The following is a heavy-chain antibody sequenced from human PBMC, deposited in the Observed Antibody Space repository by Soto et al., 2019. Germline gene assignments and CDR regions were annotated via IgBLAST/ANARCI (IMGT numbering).Heavy chain of an antibody. CDR2: INPSGGST. CDR3: ARSYSSGFPYYYYGMDV. Sequence: QVQLVQSGAEVKKPGASVKVSCTASGYTFTSYYMHWVRQAPGQGLEWMGIINPSGGSTSYAQKFQGRVTMTRDTSTSTVYMELSSLRSEDTAVYYCARSYSSGFPYYYYGMDVWGQGTTVTVSS. V-gene: IGHV1-46*01. J-gene: IGHJ6*02. D-gene: IGHD6-19*01. CDR1: GYTFTSYY.